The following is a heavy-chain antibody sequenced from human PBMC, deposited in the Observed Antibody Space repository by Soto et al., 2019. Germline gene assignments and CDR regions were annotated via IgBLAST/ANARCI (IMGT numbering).Heavy chain of an antibody. CDR2: IIPIFGTA. D-gene: IGHD3-3*01. J-gene: IGHJ6*02. CDR3: ARANVLRFLEWFSPPTYYYYGMDV. Sequence: SVKVSCKASGGTFSSYAISWVRQAPGQGLEWMGGIIPIFGTANYAQKFQGRVTITADKSTSTAYMELSSLRSEDTAVYYCARANVLRFLEWFSPPTYYYYGMDVWGQGTTVTVSS. CDR1: GGTFSSYA. V-gene: IGHV1-69*06.